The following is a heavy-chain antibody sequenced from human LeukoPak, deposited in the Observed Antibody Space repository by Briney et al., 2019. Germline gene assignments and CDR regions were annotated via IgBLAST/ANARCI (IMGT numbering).Heavy chain of an antibody. J-gene: IGHJ4*02. CDR2: ISSSGGST. CDR3: AKDFLGRGYSDVVGLVFDY. V-gene: IGHV3-23*01. D-gene: IGHD5-18*01. CDR1: GFAFSSYD. Sequence: GGSLRLSCAASGFAFSSYDMSWVRQAPGKGLEWFSSISSSGGSTYYADSVKGRFTISRDNSKNPLYLQMNSLRAEDTAVYYCAKDFLGRGYSDVVGLVFDYWGQGTLVPVSS.